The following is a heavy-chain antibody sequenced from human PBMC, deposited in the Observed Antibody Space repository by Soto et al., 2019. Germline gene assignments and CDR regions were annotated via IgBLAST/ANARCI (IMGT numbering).Heavy chain of an antibody. D-gene: IGHD3-9*01. CDR1: SGSFSGHF. CDR3: ARNQRIYDILTGYYKGPFDS. V-gene: IGHV4-34*01. Sequence: PSETLSLTCAVYSGSFSGHFWSWIRQPPGKGLEWIGEINLAGGTNYNPSLKSRVTISIDKSNNQFFLKLTSVTAADKAVYYCARNQRIYDILTGYYKGPFDSWGQGTLVTV. J-gene: IGHJ4*02. CDR2: INLAGGT.